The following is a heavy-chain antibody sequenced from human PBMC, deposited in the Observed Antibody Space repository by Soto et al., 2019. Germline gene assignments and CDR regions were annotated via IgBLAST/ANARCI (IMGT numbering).Heavy chain of an antibody. D-gene: IGHD2-8*01. J-gene: IGHJ4*02. CDR1: GYTFTNNY. V-gene: IGHV1-46*03. CDR2: IYPNGGTT. CDR3: VRDNGGFDY. Sequence: EASVKVSCKTSGYTFTNNYMHWVRQAPGQGLEWMGMIYPNGGTTDYAQKFQGRVTMTSDTSTTTVYMELSSLTADDRAVYYCVRDNGGFDYGGKGTGVTVPS.